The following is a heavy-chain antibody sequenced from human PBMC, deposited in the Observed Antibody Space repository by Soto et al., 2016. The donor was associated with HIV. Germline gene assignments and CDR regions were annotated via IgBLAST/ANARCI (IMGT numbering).Heavy chain of an antibody. CDR2: FHSGGST. CDR3: ARGGTYYENSGLAY. Sequence: EVQLVESGGGLVQPGGSLRLSCAVSGFIVSNYYMSWVRQAPGKGLEWVSVFHSGGSTYYAGSVKGRFTISRDTSRNTLSLQMSNLRAEDTAVYYCARGGTYYENSGLAYWGQGTLVTVSS. J-gene: IGHJ4*02. D-gene: IGHD3-22*01. V-gene: IGHV3-66*01. CDR1: GFIVSNYY.